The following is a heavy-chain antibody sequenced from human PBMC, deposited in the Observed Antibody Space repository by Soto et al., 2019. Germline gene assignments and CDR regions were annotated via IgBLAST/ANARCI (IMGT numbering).Heavy chain of an antibody. V-gene: IGHV4-31*01. CDR1: GGSISSGGYY. J-gene: IGHJ4*02. CDR2: IYYSGST. Sequence: QVQLQESGPGLVKPSQTLSLTCTVSGGSISSGGYYWSWIRQHPGKGLEWIGYIYYSGSTSYNPXPXTXXTISVDTSKNQFSLKLSSVTAADTAVYYCARGVIHWGQGTLVTVSS. D-gene: IGHD3-16*02. CDR3: ARGVIH.